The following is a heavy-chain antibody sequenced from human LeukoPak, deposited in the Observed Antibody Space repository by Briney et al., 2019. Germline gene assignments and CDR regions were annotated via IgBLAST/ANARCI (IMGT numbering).Heavy chain of an antibody. CDR2: INPNSGGT. Sequence: GASVKVSCKASGYTFTGYYMHWVRQAPGQGLEWMGWINPNSGGTNYAQKFQGRVTMTRDTSISTAYMELRSLKSDDTAVYYCASFGRGIAVAGGVYWGQGTLVTVSS. CDR3: ASFGRGIAVAGGVY. CDR1: GYTFTGYY. V-gene: IGHV1-2*02. J-gene: IGHJ4*02. D-gene: IGHD6-19*01.